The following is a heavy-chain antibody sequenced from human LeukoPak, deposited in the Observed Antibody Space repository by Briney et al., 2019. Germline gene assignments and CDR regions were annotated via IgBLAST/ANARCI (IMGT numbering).Heavy chain of an antibody. V-gene: IGHV1-2*02. Sequence: ASVKVSCKASGYTFTGYYMHWVRQAPGQGLEWMEWINPNSGGTNYAQKLQGRVTMTRDTSISTAYMELSRLRSDGTAVYYCARGGGPGSGSYYKTDAFDIWGQGTMVTVSS. CDR1: GYTFTGYY. J-gene: IGHJ3*02. CDR2: INPNSGGT. CDR3: ARGGGPGSGSYYKTDAFDI. D-gene: IGHD3-10*01.